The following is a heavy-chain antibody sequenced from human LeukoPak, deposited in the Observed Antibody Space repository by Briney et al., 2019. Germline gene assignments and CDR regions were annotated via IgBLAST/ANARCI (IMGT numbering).Heavy chain of an antibody. CDR2: NRSRPSTI. CDR1: GFTFTSYS. D-gene: IGHD7-27*01. J-gene: IGHJ4*02. V-gene: IGHV3-48*01. CDR3: VRDHHWGFDS. Sequence: GGSLRLSCAASGFTFTSYSMNWVRQAPGKGLEWVSYNRSRPSTIYYADSVKGRFTISRDDAKNSLYLQMNSLRAEDTAIYYCVRDHHWGFDSWGQGTQVTVSS.